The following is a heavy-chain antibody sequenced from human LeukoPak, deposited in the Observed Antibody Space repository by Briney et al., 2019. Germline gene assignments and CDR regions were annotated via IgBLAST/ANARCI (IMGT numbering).Heavy chain of an antibody. CDR3: ALAPVAGTNYVDY. CDR2: ISAYNGNT. Sequence: ASVKVSCKASGYTFTSYGISWVRQAPGQGLEXXXXISAYNGNTNYAQKLQGRVTMTTDTSTSTAYMELRSLRSDDTAVYYCALAPVAGTNYVDYWGQGTLVTVSS. V-gene: IGHV1-18*04. D-gene: IGHD6-19*01. CDR1: GYTFTSYG. J-gene: IGHJ4*02.